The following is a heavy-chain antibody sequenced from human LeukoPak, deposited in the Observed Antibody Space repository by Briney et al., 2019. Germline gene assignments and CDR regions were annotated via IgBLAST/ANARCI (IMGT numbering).Heavy chain of an antibody. V-gene: IGHV4-59*01. J-gene: IGHJ3*02. CDR1: GGSICSYY. CDR2: IYYSGST. CDR3: ARYIAYAFDI. Sequence: SETLSLTCTVSGGSICSYYWSWIRQPPGKGLEWIGYIYYSGSTNYNPSLKSRVTISVDTSKNQFSLKLSSVTAADTAVYYCARYIAYAFDIWGRGTMVTVSS. D-gene: IGHD2-15*01.